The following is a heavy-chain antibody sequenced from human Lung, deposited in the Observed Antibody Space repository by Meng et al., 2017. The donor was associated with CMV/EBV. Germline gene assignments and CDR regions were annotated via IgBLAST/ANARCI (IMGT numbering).Heavy chain of an antibody. Sequence: GESXKISCAASGFPFERYGINWVRQAPGQGLEWVSSISSSSSHIHYADSVKGRFTISRDYATNSVFLQMNTLRVDDTALYYCARDQGLVFGEVIPYFDYWGQGTPVNVSS. J-gene: IGHJ4*02. CDR3: ARDQGLVFGEVIPYFDY. CDR2: ISSSSSHI. D-gene: IGHD3-3*01. CDR1: GFPFERYG. V-gene: IGHV3-21*01.